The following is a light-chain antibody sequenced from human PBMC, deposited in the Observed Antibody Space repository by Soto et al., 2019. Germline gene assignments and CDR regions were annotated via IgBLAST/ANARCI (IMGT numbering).Light chain of an antibody. CDR3: SSYTTSSTVL. V-gene: IGLV2-14*01. CDR2: EVS. Sequence: QSVLTQPASVSGSPGQSITISCTGTSSDVGGYNYVSWYQQHPGKAPKLMIYEVSNRPSGVSNRFSASKSGSTASLTISGLQAEDEADYYCSSYTTSSTVLFGGGTKVTVL. J-gene: IGLJ2*01. CDR1: SSDVGGYNY.